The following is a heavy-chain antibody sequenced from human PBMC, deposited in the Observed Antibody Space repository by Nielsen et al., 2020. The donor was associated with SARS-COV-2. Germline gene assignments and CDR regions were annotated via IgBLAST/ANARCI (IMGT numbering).Heavy chain of an antibody. CDR3: ARDRAYYYGSGSYSQAFDI. V-gene: IGHV4-31*03. J-gene: IGHJ3*02. D-gene: IGHD3-10*01. Sequence: SETLSLTCTVSGGSISSGGYYWSWIRQHPGKGLEWIGYIYYSGSTYYNPSLKSRVTISVDTSKNQFSLKLSSVTAADTAVYYCARDRAYYYGSGSYSQAFDIWGQGTMVTVSS. CDR1: GGSISSGGYY. CDR2: IYYSGST.